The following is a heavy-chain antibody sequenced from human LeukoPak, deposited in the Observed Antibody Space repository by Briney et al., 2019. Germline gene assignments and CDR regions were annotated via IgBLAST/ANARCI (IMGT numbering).Heavy chain of an antibody. D-gene: IGHD3-10*01. CDR3: ARMVRVSRGYFDY. V-gene: IGHV3-7*01. CDR1: GFTFSSYW. J-gene: IGHJ4*02. CDR2: IKQDGSEK. Sequence: GGSLRLSCAASGFTFSSYWMSWVRQAPGKGLEWVANIKQDGSEKYYVDSVKGRFTISRDNAKNSLYLQMNSLRAEDTAVYYCARMVRVSRGYFDYWGQGTLVTVSS.